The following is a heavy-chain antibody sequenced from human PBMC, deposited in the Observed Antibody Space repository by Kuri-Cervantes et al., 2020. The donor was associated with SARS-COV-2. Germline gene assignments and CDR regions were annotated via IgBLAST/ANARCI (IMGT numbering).Heavy chain of an antibody. V-gene: IGHV4-59*08. J-gene: IGHJ4*02. D-gene: IGHD3-10*01. CDR1: GGSISSYY. CDR3: ARALTGEVDDY. Sequence: ESLKISCTVSGGSISSYYWSWIRQPPGKGLEWIGYIYYSGSTNYNPSLKSRVTISVDTSKNQFSLKLSSVTAADTAVYYCARALTGEVDDYWGQGTLVTVSS. CDR2: IYYSGST.